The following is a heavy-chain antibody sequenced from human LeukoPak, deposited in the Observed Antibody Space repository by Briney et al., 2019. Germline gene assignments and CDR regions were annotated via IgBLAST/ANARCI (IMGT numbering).Heavy chain of an antibody. D-gene: IGHD3-10*01. CDR2: IYPSGGST. Sequence: ASVNVSCKASGYTFTSYYMYWVRQAPGQGLEWMGIIYPSGGSTSYAKKFQGRVSMTRDTSTNTIYMELRSLRSEDTAVYYCARLDGSGSYYDYWGQGTLVTVSS. CDR3: ARLDGSGSYYDY. V-gene: IGHV1-46*01. J-gene: IGHJ4*02. CDR1: GYTFTSYY.